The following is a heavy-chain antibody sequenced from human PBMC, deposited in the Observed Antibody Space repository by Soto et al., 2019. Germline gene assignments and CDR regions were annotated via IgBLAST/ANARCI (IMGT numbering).Heavy chain of an antibody. CDR2: IIPIFGTA. CDR1: GGTFSSYA. J-gene: IGHJ6*02. V-gene: IGHV1-69*13. CDR3: ASCTGGSCYSGGIYYYYYCMDV. D-gene: IGHD2-15*01. Sequence: SVKVSCKASGGTFSSYAISWVRQAPGQGLEWMGGIIPIFGTANYAQKFQGRVTITADESTSTAYMELSSLRSEDTAVYYCASCTGGSCYSGGIYYYYYCMDVWGQGTTVTVSS.